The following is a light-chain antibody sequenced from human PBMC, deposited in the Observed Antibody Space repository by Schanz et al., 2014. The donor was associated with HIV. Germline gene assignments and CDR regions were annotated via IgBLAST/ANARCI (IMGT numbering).Light chain of an antibody. J-gene: IGKJ4*01. CDR2: AAS. Sequence: DIQMTQSPSSLSASVGDRVTITCRASQGIGNDLGWYQQRPGKAPKRLIYAASSLQSGVPSRFRGRGSGTDFPLTITSLQPEDFATYYCQQANTFPLTFGGGTKVEMK. V-gene: IGKV1-17*01. CDR3: QQANTFPLT. CDR1: QGIGND.